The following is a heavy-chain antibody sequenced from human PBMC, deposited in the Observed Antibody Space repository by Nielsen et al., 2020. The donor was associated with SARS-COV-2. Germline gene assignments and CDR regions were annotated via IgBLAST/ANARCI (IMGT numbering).Heavy chain of an antibody. CDR3: ARDLPASSRRYGWSDP. J-gene: IGHJ5*02. Sequence: ASVKVSCKASGYTFTKYGMNWVRQAPGQGLEWMGWINTNTGNPTYAQGFTGRFVFSLDTSVSTAYLQISSLKAEDTAVYYCARDLPASSRRYGWSDPWGQGTLVTVSS. V-gene: IGHV7-4-1*02. D-gene: IGHD6-13*01. CDR1: GYTFTKYG. CDR2: INTNTGNP.